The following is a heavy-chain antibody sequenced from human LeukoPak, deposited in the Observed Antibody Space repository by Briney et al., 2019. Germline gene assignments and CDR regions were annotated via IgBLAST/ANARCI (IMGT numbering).Heavy chain of an antibody. Sequence: TSETLSLTCTVPGGSISSYYWSWIRQPPGKGLEWIGSIYYSGSTYYNPSLKSRVTISVDTSKNQFSLKLSSVTAADTAVYYCASRDIVHFSPASAFDIWGQGTMVTVSS. CDR2: IYYSGST. CDR3: ASRDIVHFSPASAFDI. D-gene: IGHD5-12*01. V-gene: IGHV4-39*01. CDR1: GGSISSYY. J-gene: IGHJ3*02.